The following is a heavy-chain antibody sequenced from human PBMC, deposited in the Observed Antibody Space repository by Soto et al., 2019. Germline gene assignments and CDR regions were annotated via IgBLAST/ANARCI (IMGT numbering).Heavy chain of an antibody. CDR3: AAGEGGSRTSCYLLSDYYDYGMDV. V-gene: IGHV1-69*01. D-gene: IGHD2-2*01. J-gene: IGHJ6*02. CDR1: GGTFSSYA. CDR2: IMPIFGTA. Sequence: QVQLVQSGAEVKKPGSSVKVSCKASGGTFSSYAISWVRQAPGQGREWMGGIMPIFGTANYAQKFQGRVTITADESTSTAYMGLSSLRSEDTAVYYCAAGEGGSRTSCYLLSDYYDYGMDVWGQGTTVPVSS.